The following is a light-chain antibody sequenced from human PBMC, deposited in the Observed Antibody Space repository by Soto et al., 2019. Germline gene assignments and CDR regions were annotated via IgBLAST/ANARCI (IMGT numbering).Light chain of an antibody. V-gene: IGKV3-20*01. Sequence: ETVLTQSPARLSLSPGERATLSCRAGQSVSDYLAWYQQKPGQAPRLLIYAASNRATGIPDRFSGSGSGTDFTLTISRLEPEDFAVYYCQQYSRSPATFGQGTRLEIK. CDR3: QQYSRSPAT. CDR1: QSVSDY. CDR2: AAS. J-gene: IGKJ2*01.